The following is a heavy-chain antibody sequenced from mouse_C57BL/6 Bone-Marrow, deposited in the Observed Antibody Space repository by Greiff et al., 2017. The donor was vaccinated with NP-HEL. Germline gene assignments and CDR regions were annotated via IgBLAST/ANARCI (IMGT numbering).Heavy chain of an antibody. J-gene: IGHJ1*03. CDR1: GYTFTSYW. CDR2: IDPSDSYT. Sequence: QVQLQQPGAELVMPGASVKLSCKASGYTFTSYWMHWVKQRPGQGLEWIGEIDPSDSYTNYNQKFKGKSTLTVDKSSSTAYMQLSSLTSEDSAVYYCARRGWLLRYFDVGGTGTTVTVSS. V-gene: IGHV1-69*01. CDR3: ARRGWLLRYFDV. D-gene: IGHD2-3*01.